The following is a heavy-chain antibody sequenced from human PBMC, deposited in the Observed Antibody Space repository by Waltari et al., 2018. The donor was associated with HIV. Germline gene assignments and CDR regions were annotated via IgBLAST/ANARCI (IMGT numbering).Heavy chain of an antibody. CDR3: ARSITMIEGVPNWFDP. J-gene: IGHJ5*02. V-gene: IGHV4-38-2*02. CDR1: GDSISSAFY. CDR2: IYHTGNT. Sequence: QVQVQESGPGLVQPSETLSLTCTVSGDSISSAFYWGCIRQPPGKGLEWIGSIYHTGNTYYNPSLKSRVTISVDTSKNQFFLRLFSVTAADTAMYYCARSITMIEGVPNWFDPWGQGTLVTVSS. D-gene: IGHD3-22*01.